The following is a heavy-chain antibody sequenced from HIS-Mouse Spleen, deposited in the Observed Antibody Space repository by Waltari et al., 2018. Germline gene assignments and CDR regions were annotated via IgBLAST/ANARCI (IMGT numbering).Heavy chain of an antibody. V-gene: IGHV1-69*01. CDR3: ARAYSSGWYCFDY. CDR1: GGTFSSYS. D-gene: IGHD6-19*01. J-gene: IGHJ4*02. Sequence: QQQLVQSGAAVKKPGSSVKVSCKASGGTFSSYSISWVRRAPGQWLEWMGGIIPIFGTANYAQKYQGRVTITADESTSTAYMELSSLRSEDTAVYYCARAYSSGWYCFDYWGQGTLVTVSS. CDR2: IIPIFGTA.